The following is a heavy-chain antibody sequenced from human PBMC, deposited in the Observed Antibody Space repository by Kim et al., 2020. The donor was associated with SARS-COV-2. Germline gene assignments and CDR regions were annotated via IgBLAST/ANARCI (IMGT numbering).Heavy chain of an antibody. CDR2: ISGGGGST. J-gene: IGHJ2*01. D-gene: IGHD7-27*01. CDR3: AKVGTGYWYFDL. V-gene: IGHV3-23*01. Sequence: GGSLRLSCAASGFTFSGYAMSWVRQAPGKGLEWVSGISGGGGSTYYAASVKGRFTISRDNSKNTLSVQMNSLRADDTAVYYCAKVGTGYWYFDLWGRGTLVTVSS. CDR1: GFTFSGYA.